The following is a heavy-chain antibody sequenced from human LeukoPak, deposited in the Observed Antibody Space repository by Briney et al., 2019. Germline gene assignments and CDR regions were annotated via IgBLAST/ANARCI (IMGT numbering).Heavy chain of an antibody. CDR2: IKQEGSEK. J-gene: IGHJ5*02. CDR3: VRGYYGSGAGGGWFDP. Sequence: GGSLRLSCAASGFIFSSTWMSWVRQAPGKGLEWVANIKQEGSEKYYVDSVKGRFTISRDNAKNSLYLQMNSLRAEDTAVYYCVRGYYGSGAGGGWFDPWGQGTLVTVSS. CDR1: GFIFSSTW. V-gene: IGHV3-7*01. D-gene: IGHD3-10*01.